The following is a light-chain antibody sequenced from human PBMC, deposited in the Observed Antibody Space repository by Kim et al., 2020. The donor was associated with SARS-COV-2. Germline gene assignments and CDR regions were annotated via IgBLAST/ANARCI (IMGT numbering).Light chain of an antibody. V-gene: IGLV3-21*04. Sequence: PGRTDRVSCGGNGIGSKSVPWYQQRSGQAPVLVIYYDSDRPSGIPERFSGSNSGNTATLTISRVEAGDEADYYCQVWDSSSDHRVVFGGGTQLTVL. CDR1: GIGSKS. CDR2: YDS. J-gene: IGLJ2*01. CDR3: QVWDSSSDHRVV.